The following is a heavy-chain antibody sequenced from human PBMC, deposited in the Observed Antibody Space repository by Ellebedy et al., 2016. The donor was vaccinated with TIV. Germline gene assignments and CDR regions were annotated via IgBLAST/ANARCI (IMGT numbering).Heavy chain of an antibody. CDR1: GFTFSSYS. CDR3: ATVTFDY. Sequence: GESLKISCAASGFTFSSYSMNWVRQAPGKGLEWVSSISSSSSYIYYADSVKCRFTISRDNAKNSLYLQMNSLRAEDTAVYYCATVTFDYWGQGTLVTVSS. V-gene: IGHV3-21*01. D-gene: IGHD5-18*01. CDR2: ISSSSSYI. J-gene: IGHJ4*02.